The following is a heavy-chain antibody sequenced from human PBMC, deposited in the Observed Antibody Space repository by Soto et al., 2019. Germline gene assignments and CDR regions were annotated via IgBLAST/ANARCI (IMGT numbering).Heavy chain of an antibody. Sequence: QVQLVESGGGVVQPGRSLRLSCAASGFTFSSYGMHWVRQAPGKGLEWVAVISYDGSNKYYADSVKGRFTISRDNSKNTQYLQMHSLRAEDTAVYYCAKRGADYDILTGPIYYCDYWGQGTVVTVSS. J-gene: IGHJ4*02. D-gene: IGHD3-9*01. CDR2: ISYDGSNK. V-gene: IGHV3-30*18. CDR3: AKRGADYDILTGPIYYCDY. CDR1: GFTFSSYG.